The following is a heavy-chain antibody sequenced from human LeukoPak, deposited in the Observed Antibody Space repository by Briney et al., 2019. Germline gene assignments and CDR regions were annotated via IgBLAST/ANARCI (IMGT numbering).Heavy chain of an antibody. CDR1: GFTFSSYA. V-gene: IGHV3-23*01. D-gene: IGHD1-26*01. J-gene: IGHJ4*02. Sequence: AGGSLRLSCAASGFTFSSYAMSWVRQAPGKGLEWVSAISGSGGSTYYADSVKGRFTISRDNSKNTLYLQMNSLRAEDTAVYYCAKDLRARGLAKYSGSYRGLFDYWGQGTLVTVSS. CDR2: ISGSGGST. CDR3: AKDLRARGLAKYSGSYRGLFDY.